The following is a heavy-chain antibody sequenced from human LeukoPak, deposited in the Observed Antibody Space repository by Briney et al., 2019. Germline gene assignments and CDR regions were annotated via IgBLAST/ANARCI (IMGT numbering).Heavy chain of an antibody. J-gene: IGHJ1*01. CDR3: ARAQYCSGGSCPLAEYFQH. CDR1: GSTFSSYS. V-gene: IGHV3-21*01. CDR2: ISSSSSYI. D-gene: IGHD2-15*01. Sequence: GGSLRLSCAASGSTFSSYSMNWVRQAPGKGLEWVSSISSSSSYIYHADSVKGRFTISRDNAKNSLYLQMNSLRAEDTAVYYCARAQYCSGGSCPLAEYFQHWGQGTLVTVSS.